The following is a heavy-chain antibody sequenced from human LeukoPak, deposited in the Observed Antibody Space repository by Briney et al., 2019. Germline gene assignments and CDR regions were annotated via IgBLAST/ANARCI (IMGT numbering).Heavy chain of an antibody. V-gene: IGHV7-4-1*02. CDR2: INTNTGNP. CDR3: ASWSGSESYYYYYYGMDV. D-gene: IGHD3-10*01. CDR1: GYTFTSYA. J-gene: IGHJ6*02. Sequence: ASVKVSCKASGYTFTSYAMNWVRQAPGQGLEWMWWINTNTGNPTYAQGFTGRFVFSLDTSVSTAYLQISSLKAEDTAVYYCASWSGSESYYYYYYGMDVWGQGTTVTVSS.